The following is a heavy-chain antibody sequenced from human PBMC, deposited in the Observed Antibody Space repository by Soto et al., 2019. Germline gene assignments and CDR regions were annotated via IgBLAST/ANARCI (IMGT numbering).Heavy chain of an antibody. J-gene: IGHJ4*02. V-gene: IGHV3-53*01. CDR3: VRVTGAERH. CDR1: GFIVSRSH. CDR2: IYNHGQI. Sequence: EVQLVESGGGLTQPGGSLRLSSVVSGFIVSRSHMLWLRQAPGKGLEGVSVIYNHGQINYVDPVKGRFPIASDNSKNTIYLQMNSLKVEDTAVYYCVRVTGAERHWGQGALVTVSS. D-gene: IGHD7-27*01.